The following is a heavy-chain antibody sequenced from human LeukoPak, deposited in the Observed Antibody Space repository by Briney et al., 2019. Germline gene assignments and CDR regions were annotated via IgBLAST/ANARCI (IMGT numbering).Heavy chain of an antibody. Sequence: ASVKVSCKASGYTFTSYDINWVRQAPGQRLEWMGWIYGGNGNTKYSQKFQGRVSVTRDTSASTVYMELSSLGSEDTAVYYCARGWGGDCYHVHWGQGTLVTVSS. CDR3: ARGWGGDCYHVH. CDR1: GYTFTSYD. D-gene: IGHD2-21*02. V-gene: IGHV1-3*01. CDR2: IYGGNGNT. J-gene: IGHJ4*02.